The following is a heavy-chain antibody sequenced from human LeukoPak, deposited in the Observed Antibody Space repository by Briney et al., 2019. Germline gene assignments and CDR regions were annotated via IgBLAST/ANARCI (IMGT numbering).Heavy chain of an antibody. D-gene: IGHD3-16*02. CDR3: ARSGRYDYVWGSYRYHDY. CDR1: DDSISNDGYY. J-gene: IGHJ4*02. CDR2: IHQSGNA. Sequence: SETLSLTCTVSDDSISNDGYYWAWIRQPPGKGLEWIGYIHQSGNAYYNSSLRSRLTISRDTSKNQFSLNLDSVTAADTAVYYCARSGRYDYVWGSYRYHDYWGQGTLVTVSS. V-gene: IGHV4-39*07.